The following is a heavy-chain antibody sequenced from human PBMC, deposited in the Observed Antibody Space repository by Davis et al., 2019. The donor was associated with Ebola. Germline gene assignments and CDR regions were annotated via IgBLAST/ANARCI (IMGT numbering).Heavy chain of an antibody. Sequence: GESLKISCADSVITFSSYAMTWVRQAPGKGLEWVSAISGSGGSTYYADSVKGRFTISRDNSKNTLYLEMNSLRAEDTAVYYCVVGATSYYFDYWGQGTLVTVSS. V-gene: IGHV3-23*01. D-gene: IGHD1-26*01. CDR2: ISGSGGST. CDR3: VVGATSYYFDY. J-gene: IGHJ4*02. CDR1: VITFSSYA.